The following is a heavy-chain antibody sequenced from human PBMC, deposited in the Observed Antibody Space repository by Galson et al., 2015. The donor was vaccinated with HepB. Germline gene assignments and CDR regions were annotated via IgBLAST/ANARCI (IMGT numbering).Heavy chain of an antibody. CDR3: AKDPRIVGSTTRDY. Sequence: SLRLSCAASGFTFSVYPMSWVRQAPGKGLEWVSSLSDSGRSTYYADSVKGRFTISRDNSKNTLYLQMSSLRAEDTAVYYCAKDPRIVGSTTRDYWGQGTLVTVTS. D-gene: IGHD1-26*01. CDR1: GFTFSVYP. CDR2: LSDSGRST. J-gene: IGHJ4*02. V-gene: IGHV3-23*01.